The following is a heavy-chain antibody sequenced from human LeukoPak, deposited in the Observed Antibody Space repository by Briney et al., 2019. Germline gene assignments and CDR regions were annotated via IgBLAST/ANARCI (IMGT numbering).Heavy chain of an antibody. V-gene: IGHV3-53*01. CDR2: ISSGGST. CDR1: GLRFSSYG. Sequence: GGSLRLSCAASGLRFSSYGMNWVRQAPGKGLEWAAFISSGGSTYYADSVKGRFTISRDNSKNTLYLQMNSLRAEDTAVYYCARGHSYFDYWGQGTLVTVSS. J-gene: IGHJ4*02. CDR3: ARGHSYFDY.